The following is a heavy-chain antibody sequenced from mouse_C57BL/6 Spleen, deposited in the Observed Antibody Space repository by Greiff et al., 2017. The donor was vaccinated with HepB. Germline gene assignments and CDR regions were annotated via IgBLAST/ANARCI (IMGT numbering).Heavy chain of an antibody. Sequence: VQLQQSGAELVRPGASVKLSCTASGFNIKDDYMHWVKQRPEQGLEWIGWIDPENGDTEYASKFQGKATITADTSSNTAYLQLSSLTSEDTAVYYCTTGTSVWFAYWGQGTLVTVSA. CDR1: GFNIKDDY. D-gene: IGHD4-1*01. J-gene: IGHJ3*01. CDR3: TTGTSVWFAY. CDR2: IDPENGDT. V-gene: IGHV14-4*01.